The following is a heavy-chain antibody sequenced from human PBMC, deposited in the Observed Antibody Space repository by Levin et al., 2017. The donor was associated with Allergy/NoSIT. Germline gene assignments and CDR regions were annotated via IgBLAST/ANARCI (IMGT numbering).Heavy chain of an antibody. D-gene: IGHD5-18*01. J-gene: IGHJ4*02. CDR3: ARTAWDTAMVKN. CDR1: GFTFDDYG. V-gene: IGHV3-20*04. Sequence: GESLKISCAASGFTFDDYGMSWVRQAPGKGLEWVSGINWNGGSTGYADSVKGRFTISRDNAKNSLYLQMNSLRAEDTALYYCARTAWDTAMVKNWGQGTLVTVSS. CDR2: INWNGGST.